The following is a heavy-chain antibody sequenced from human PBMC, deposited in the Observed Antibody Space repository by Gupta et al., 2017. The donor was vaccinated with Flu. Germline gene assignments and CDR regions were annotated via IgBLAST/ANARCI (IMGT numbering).Heavy chain of an antibody. CDR3: ATVTSGC. J-gene: IGHJ4*02. CDR1: SDY. V-gene: IGHV3-74*03. Sequence: SDYLQWGRQAPGKGLVWVTRITADGSSTTYAESVQGRFTIARDNAKNKLYRQMNSLGADDKAVYYCATVTSGCWGQLTLVTVS. CDR2: ITADGSST. D-gene: IGHD4-17*01.